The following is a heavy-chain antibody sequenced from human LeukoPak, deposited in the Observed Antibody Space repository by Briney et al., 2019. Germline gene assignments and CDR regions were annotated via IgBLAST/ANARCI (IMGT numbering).Heavy chain of an antibody. CDR1: GFTFSSYD. CDR2: IGTAGDT. CDR3: ARSPGIAAPYDI. Sequence: PGGSLRLSCAASGFTFSSYDMHWVRQATGKGLEWVSAIGTAGDTYYLGSVKGRFTISRENAKNSLYLQMNSLRAGDTAVYYCARSPGIAAPYDIWGQGTMVTVSS. V-gene: IGHV3-13*01. J-gene: IGHJ3*02. D-gene: IGHD6-6*01.